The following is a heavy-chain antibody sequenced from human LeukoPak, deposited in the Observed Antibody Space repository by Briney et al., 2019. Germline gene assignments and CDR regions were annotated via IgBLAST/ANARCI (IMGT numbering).Heavy chain of an antibody. CDR1: GGSISSSSYY. V-gene: IGHV4-39*07. CDR2: IYYSGST. J-gene: IGHJ4*02. D-gene: IGHD5-24*01. CDR3: ARLATMVLGPIDY. Sequence: SETLSLTCTVSGGSISSSSYYWGWIRQPPGKGLEWIGSIYYSGSTYYNPSLKSRVTISVDTSKNQFSLKLSSVTAADTAVYYCARLATMVLGPIDYWGQGTLVTVSS.